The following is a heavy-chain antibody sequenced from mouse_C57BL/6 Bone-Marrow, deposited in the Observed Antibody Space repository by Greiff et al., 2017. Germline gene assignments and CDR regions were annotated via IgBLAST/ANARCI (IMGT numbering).Heavy chain of an antibody. CDR3: ARYYYSNGYFDY. CDR1: GYTFTSYG. CDR2: INPSNGGT. D-gene: IGHD2-5*01. V-gene: IGHV1-53*01. Sequence: QVQLQQPGTELVKPGASVKLSCKASGYTFTSYGMPWVKQRPGQGLEWIGNINPSNGGTNYNEKFKSKATLPVDKSSSTAYMQLSSLTSEDSAVYYCARYYYSNGYFDYWGQGTTLTVSS. J-gene: IGHJ2*01.